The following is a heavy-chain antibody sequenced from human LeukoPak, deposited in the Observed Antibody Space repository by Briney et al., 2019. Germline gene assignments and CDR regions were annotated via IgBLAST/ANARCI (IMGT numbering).Heavy chain of an antibody. CDR1: GYTFTAYY. CDR2: INPNSGAT. V-gene: IGHV1-2*02. Sequence: VSVKVSCKASGYTFTAYYVHWVRQAPGQGLEFMGWINPNSGATKYAQKFQGRVTMTRDTSISTVYMELNRLRSDDTAVYYCASNMVRGVTVLSDWGQGTLVTVSS. CDR3: ASNMVRGVTVLSD. J-gene: IGHJ4*02. D-gene: IGHD3-10*01.